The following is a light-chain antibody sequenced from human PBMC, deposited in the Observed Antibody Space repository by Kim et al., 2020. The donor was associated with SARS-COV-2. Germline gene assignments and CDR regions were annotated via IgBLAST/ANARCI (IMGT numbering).Light chain of an antibody. V-gene: IGLV3-19*01. CDR1: SLRSYY. J-gene: IGLJ2*01. CDR2: GKN. Sequence: SSELTQDPAVSVALGQTVRITCQGDSLRSYYASWYQQKPGQAPVLVIYGKNNRPSGIPDRFSGSSSGNTASFTITGAQAEDEADYYCNSRDSSGNPHVVFGGGTKRTVL. CDR3: NSRDSSGNPHVV.